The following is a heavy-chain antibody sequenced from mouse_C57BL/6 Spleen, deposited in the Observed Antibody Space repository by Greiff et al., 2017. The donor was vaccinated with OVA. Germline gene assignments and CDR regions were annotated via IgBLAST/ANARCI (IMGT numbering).Heavy chain of an antibody. V-gene: IGHV5-4*03. D-gene: IGHD1-1*01. CDR1: GFTFSSYA. Sequence: EVMLVESGGGLVKPGGSLKLSCAASGFTFSSYAMSWVRQTPEKRLEWVATISDGGSYTYYPDNVKGRFTISRDNAKNNLYLQMSHLKSEDTAMYYCARYYYYGSDWYFDVWGTGTTVTVSS. J-gene: IGHJ1*03. CDR3: ARYYYYGSDWYFDV. CDR2: ISDGGSYT.